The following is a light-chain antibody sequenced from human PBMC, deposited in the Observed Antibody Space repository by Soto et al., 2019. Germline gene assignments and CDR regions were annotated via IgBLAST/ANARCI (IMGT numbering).Light chain of an antibody. CDR3: LQDINYPWT. J-gene: IGKJ1*01. Sequence: DIHMTHSPSTLSASLGDRVTITFRASQSISVWLAWYQQKPGKPPKVLIYGASNLQSGVPPRFSGSGSGTDFTLAISSLQPEDSATYYCLQDINYPWTFGQGTKVDIK. CDR2: GAS. CDR1: QSISVW. V-gene: IGKV1-5*01.